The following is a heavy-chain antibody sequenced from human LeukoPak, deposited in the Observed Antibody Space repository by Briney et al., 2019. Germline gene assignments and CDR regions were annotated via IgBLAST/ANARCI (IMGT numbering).Heavy chain of an antibody. V-gene: IGHV3-33*01. Sequence: PGGSLRLSCAAPGFTFSSYGMHWVRQAPGKGLEWVAVIWYDGSNKYYADSMKGRFTISRDNSKNTLYLQMNSLRAEDTAVYYCARGSGSFSGGFDYWDQGTLVTVSS. CDR2: IWYDGSNK. D-gene: IGHD1-26*01. J-gene: IGHJ4*02. CDR1: GFTFSSYG. CDR3: ARGSGSFSGGFDY.